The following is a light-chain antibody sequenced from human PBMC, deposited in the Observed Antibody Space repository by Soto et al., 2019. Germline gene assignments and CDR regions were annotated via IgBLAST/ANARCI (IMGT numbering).Light chain of an antibody. CDR3: QQRSNWAPWT. CDR1: QSVSSY. CDR2: DAS. Sequence: EIVLTQSPATLSLSPGERATLSCRASQSVSSYLAWYQQKPGQPPRLLIYDASNRATGIPARFSGSGSGTDFTLTISRLEPEDFAVYSFQQRSNWAPWTFGQGTKVEIK. J-gene: IGKJ1*01. V-gene: IGKV3-11*01.